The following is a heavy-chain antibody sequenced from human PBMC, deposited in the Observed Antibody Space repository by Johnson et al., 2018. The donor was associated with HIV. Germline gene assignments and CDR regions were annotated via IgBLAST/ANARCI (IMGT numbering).Heavy chain of an antibody. J-gene: IGHJ3*01. CDR2: INWNGCST. V-gene: IGHV3-20*04. CDR1: GFTFDDYG. D-gene: IGHD3-16*01. CDR3: ALERGGDSAFDF. Sequence: MQLVESGGGVVRPGGSLRLSCAASGFTFDDYGMTWVRQVPGKGLEWVSGINWNGCSTGYADSVKGRFTISIDNAKNSLYLQMNSLRAEDTALYYCALERGGDSAFDFWGQGTMVTVSS.